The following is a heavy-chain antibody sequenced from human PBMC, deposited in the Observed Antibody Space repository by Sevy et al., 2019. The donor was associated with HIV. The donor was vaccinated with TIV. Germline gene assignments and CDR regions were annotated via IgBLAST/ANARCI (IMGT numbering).Heavy chain of an antibody. V-gene: IGHV3-30*02. Sequence: GGSLRLSCAASGFTFSDYGMHWVHQPPGKGLEWLAFIRYDGSNQYYADSVKGRFTVSRDNSENTVYLQMNNLRPEDTAVYFCATRWAAGYWGQGTLVTVSS. D-gene: IGHD6-19*01. CDR2: IRYDGSNQ. CDR3: ATRWAAGY. CDR1: GFTFSDYG. J-gene: IGHJ4*02.